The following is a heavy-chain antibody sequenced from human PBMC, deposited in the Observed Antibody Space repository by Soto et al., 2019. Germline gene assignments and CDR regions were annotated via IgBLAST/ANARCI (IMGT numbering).Heavy chain of an antibody. J-gene: IGHJ1*01. Sequence: QVQLQESGPGLVKPSQTLSLTCTVSGGSISSGGYHWGWIRQHPGKGLEWIGYIYYSGSTYSNPSLTSRVTISVDTSKNQFSLKLSSVTAADTAVYYCARGVQHWGQGTLVTVSS. CDR3: ARGVQH. V-gene: IGHV4-31*03. CDR2: IYYSGST. CDR1: GGSISSGGYH.